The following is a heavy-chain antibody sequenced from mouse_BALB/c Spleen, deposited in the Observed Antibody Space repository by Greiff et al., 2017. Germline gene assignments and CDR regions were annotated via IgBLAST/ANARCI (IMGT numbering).Heavy chain of an antibody. CDR1: GFSLTSYG. Sequence: VKLVESGPGLVQPSQSLSITCTVSGFSLTSYGVHWVRQSPGKGLEWLGVIWSGGSTDYNAAFISRLSISKDNSKSQVFFKMNSLQANDTAIYYCARAGTGPYYYAMDYWGQGTSVTVSS. J-gene: IGHJ4*01. CDR3: ARAGTGPYYYAMDY. D-gene: IGHD4-1*01. CDR2: IWSGGST. V-gene: IGHV2-2*02.